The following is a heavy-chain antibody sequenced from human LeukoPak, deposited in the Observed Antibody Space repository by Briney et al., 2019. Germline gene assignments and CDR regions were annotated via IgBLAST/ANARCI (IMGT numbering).Heavy chain of an antibody. CDR3: AKDRRDGYNWDGGTYFDY. CDR2: ISWNSGSI. V-gene: IGHV3-9*01. D-gene: IGHD5-24*01. Sequence: QAGGSLRLSCAASGFTFSSYGMSWVRQAPGKGLEWVSGISWNSGSIGYADSVKGRFTISRDNAKNSLYLQMNSLRAEDTALYYCAKDRRDGYNWDGGTYFDYWGQGTLVTVSS. J-gene: IGHJ4*02. CDR1: GFTFSSYG.